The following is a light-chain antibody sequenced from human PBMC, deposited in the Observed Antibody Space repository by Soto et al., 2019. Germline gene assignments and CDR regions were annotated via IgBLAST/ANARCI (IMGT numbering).Light chain of an antibody. V-gene: IGLV7-46*01. CDR3: LLSYSGARSDVV. Sequence: QTVVTQEPSLTVSPGGTVTLTCGSSTGAVTSGHYPYWFQQKPGQAPRTLIYDTSNKHSWTPARFSGSLLGGKAALTLSGAQAGDEAGYYCLLSYSGARSDVVFGGGNQAHRP. CDR2: DTS. J-gene: IGLJ2*01. CDR1: TGAVTSGHY.